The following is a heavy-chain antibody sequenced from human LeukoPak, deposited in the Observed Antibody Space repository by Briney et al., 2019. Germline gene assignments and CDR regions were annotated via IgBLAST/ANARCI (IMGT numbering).Heavy chain of an antibody. V-gene: IGHV1-69*05. CDR3: AGTEGYCSGGSCYSDAFDI. J-gene: IGHJ3*02. CDR2: IIPIFGTA. CDR1: GGTFSSYA. D-gene: IGHD2-15*01. Sequence: EASVKVSCKASGGTFSSYAISWVRQAPGQGLEGMGGIIPIFGTANYAQKFQGRVTITTDESTSTAYMELSSLRSEDAAVYYCAGTEGYCSGGSCYSDAFDIWGQGTMVTVSS.